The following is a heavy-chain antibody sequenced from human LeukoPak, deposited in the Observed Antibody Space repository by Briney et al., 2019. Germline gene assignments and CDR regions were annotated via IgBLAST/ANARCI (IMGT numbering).Heavy chain of an antibody. CDR3: AKSADGIVEVIRKREFDY. D-gene: IGHD1-26*01. CDR1: GFTFSDHY. V-gene: IGHV3-72*01. Sequence: QPGGSLRLSCAASGFTFSDHYMDWVRQAPGKGLEWVARTRNKVKSYTTQYAASVKGRFTISRDDSKNSLYLQMNSLKTEDTAVYYCAKSADGIVEVIRKREFDYWGQGTLVTVSS. J-gene: IGHJ4*02. CDR2: TRNKVKSYTT.